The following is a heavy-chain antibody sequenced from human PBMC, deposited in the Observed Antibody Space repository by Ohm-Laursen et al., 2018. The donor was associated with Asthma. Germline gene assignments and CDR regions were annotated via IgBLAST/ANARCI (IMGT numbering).Heavy chain of an antibody. CDR3: ARIRNDYGDYEFDY. D-gene: IGHD4-17*01. J-gene: IGHJ4*02. CDR2: IYYSGST. Sequence: SQTLSLTCAVSGGSISSGAYQWSWIRQHPGKGLEWIGYIYYSGSTNYNPSLKSRVTISVDTPKNQFSLKLSSVTAADTAVYYCARIRNDYGDYEFDYWGQGTLVTVSS. CDR1: GGSISSGAYQ. V-gene: IGHV4-31*11.